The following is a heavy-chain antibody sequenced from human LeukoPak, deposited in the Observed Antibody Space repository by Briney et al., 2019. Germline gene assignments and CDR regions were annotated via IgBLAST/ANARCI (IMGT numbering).Heavy chain of an antibody. V-gene: IGHV4-34*01. Sequence: SETLSLTCAVYGGSFSGYYWSWIRQPPGKGLEWIGEINHSGSTNYNPSLKSRVTISVDTSKNQFSLKLSSVTAADTAVYYCARGHPYDGSGYYYYYYYMDVWGKGTTVTVSS. CDR3: ARGHPYDGSGYYYYYYYMDV. D-gene: IGHD3-22*01. CDR1: GGSFSGYY. J-gene: IGHJ6*03. CDR2: INHSGST.